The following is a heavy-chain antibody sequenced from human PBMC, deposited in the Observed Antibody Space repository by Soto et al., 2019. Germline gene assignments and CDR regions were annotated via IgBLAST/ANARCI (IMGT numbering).Heavy chain of an antibody. Sequence: DSVKVSCKASGYTFTSYGISWVRQAPGQGLEWMGWISAYNGNTNYAQKLQGRVTMTTDTSTSTAHMELRSLRSDDTAVYYCARSNEDSSCDYWGQGTLVTVSS. CDR1: GYTFTSYG. CDR2: ISAYNGNT. J-gene: IGHJ4*02. D-gene: IGHD6-13*01. CDR3: ARSNEDSSCDY. V-gene: IGHV1-18*01.